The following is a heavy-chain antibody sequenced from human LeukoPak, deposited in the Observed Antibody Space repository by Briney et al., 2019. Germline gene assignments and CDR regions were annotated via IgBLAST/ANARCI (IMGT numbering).Heavy chain of an antibody. CDR3: ARDGLSYTNPNNWFDP. D-gene: IGHD2-2*02. J-gene: IGHJ5*02. V-gene: IGHV1-18*01. CDR1: GYPFTSYY. CDR2: LSAYNGDT. Sequence: ASVTVSCTASGYPFTSYYINWVRQAPGQGLEWMGWLSAYNGDTNYAQNLQGRVTMTTDTSTDTAYMELRSLRSDDTAVYYCARDGLSYTNPNNWFDPWGQGTLVTVSS.